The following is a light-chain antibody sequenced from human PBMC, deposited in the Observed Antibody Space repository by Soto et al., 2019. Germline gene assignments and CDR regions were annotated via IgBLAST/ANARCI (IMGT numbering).Light chain of an antibody. V-gene: IGKV4-1*01. CDR1: QSVSTYVTY. CDR3: QQYYSTPLT. Sequence: EIVLTQSPATLSLSPWERATLSCRASQSVSTYVTYLAWYQHKPGQAPKLLIYWASTRESAVPHRFSGSGSGTDFTLTTSSLQAEDVAVYYCQQYYSTPLTFGGGTKVDIK. J-gene: IGKJ4*01. CDR2: WAS.